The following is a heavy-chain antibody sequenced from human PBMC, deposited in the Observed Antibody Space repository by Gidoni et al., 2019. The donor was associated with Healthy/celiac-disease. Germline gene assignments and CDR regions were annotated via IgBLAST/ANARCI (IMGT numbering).Heavy chain of an antibody. CDR1: GFTFSSYV. J-gene: IGHJ4*02. CDR2: ISYDGSNK. D-gene: IGHD6-6*01. Sequence: QVQLVESGGGVVQPGRYLRLSCAASGFTFSSYVMHWVRQAPGKGLEWVAVISYDGSNKYYADSVKGRFTISRDKSKNTLYLQMNSLRAEDTAVYYCAKDDHSSSSDYWGQGTLVTVSS. V-gene: IGHV3-30*18. CDR3: AKDDHSSSSDY.